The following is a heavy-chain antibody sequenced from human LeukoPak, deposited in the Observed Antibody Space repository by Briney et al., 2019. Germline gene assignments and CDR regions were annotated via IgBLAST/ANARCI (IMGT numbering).Heavy chain of an antibody. CDR3: ARDDNWNDKPFDF. CDR2: ISTSSSYI. CDR1: GSNLGAYT. Sequence: GGSLRLSSAASGSNLGAYTMNWVRQAPGKGLEWVSSISTSSSYIYYADSVKGRFTISRDNAENSLYLQMHSLRVEDTALYYCARDDNWNDKPFDFWGQGTLVTVSS. J-gene: IGHJ4*02. V-gene: IGHV3-21*01. D-gene: IGHD1-20*01.